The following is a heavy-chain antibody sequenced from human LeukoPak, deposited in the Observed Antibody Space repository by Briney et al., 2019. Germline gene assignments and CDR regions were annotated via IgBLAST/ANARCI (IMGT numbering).Heavy chain of an antibody. CDR1: GFTFDDYA. J-gene: IGHJ4*02. D-gene: IGHD3-22*01. Sequence: HTDRSLRLSCAASGFTFDDYAMHWVRQAPGKGLEWVSGISWNSGSIGYADSVKGRFTISRDNAKNSLYLQMNSLRAEDTALYYCAKGPGYYDSSGSTDYWGQGTLVTVSS. CDR2: ISWNSGSI. V-gene: IGHV3-9*01. CDR3: AKGPGYYDSSGSTDY.